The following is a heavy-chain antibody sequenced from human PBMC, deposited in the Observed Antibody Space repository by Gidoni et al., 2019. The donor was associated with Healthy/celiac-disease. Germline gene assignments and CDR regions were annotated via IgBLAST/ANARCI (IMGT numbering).Heavy chain of an antibody. CDR3: ARGYYGSGSYWSYNWFDP. J-gene: IGHJ5*02. V-gene: IGHV4-34*01. CDR1: GGSFSGYY. D-gene: IGHD3-10*01. Sequence: VQLQQWGAGLLQPSETLSITCAAYGGSFSGYYWSWIRQPPGKGLEWIGEINHSGSTNYNPSLKSRVTISVDTSKNQFSLKLSSVTAADTAVYYCARGYYGSGSYWSYNWFDPWGQGTLVTVSS. CDR2: INHSGST.